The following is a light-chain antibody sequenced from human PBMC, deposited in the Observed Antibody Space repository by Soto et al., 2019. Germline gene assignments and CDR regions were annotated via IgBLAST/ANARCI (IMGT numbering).Light chain of an antibody. V-gene: IGLV2-8*01. CDR2: DVT. CDR1: SSDIGGYNS. J-gene: IGLJ1*01. CDR3: SSYTDRKNLV. Sequence: QSALTQSPSASGSPAQSVTMSCTGTSSDIGGYNSVSWYQQHPGKAPKVMIYDVTKRPSGVPDRFSGSKSGNTASLTVSALQAEDEADYYCSSYTDRKNLVFGTGTKVTVL.